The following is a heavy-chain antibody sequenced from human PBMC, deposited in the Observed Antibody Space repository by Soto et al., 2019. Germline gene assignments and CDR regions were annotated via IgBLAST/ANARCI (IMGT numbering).Heavy chain of an antibody. CDR3: ARRWGYSFDY. CDR2: IYYSGST. J-gene: IGHJ4*02. CDR1: GGSISSYY. V-gene: IGHV4-39*01. Sequence: QLQLQESGPGLVKPSETLSLTCTVSGGSISSYYWGWIRRPPGKGLEWIGSIYYSGSTYYNPSLKSRVTISVDTSKNQFSLKLSSVTAADTAVYYCARRWGYSFDYWGQGTLDTVSS. D-gene: IGHD7-27*01.